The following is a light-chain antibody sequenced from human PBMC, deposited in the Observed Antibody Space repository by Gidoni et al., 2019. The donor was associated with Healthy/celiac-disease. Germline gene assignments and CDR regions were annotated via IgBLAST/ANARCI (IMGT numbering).Light chain of an antibody. J-gene: IGLJ2*01. Sequence: SSELTQGPAVSVALGQTVRITCQGDSLRSYYASWYQQKPGQAPVLVIYGKNNRPSGIPDRFSGSSSGNTASLTITGAQAEDEADYYCNSRDSSGNHLGGVFGGGTKLTVL. CDR2: GKN. CDR3: NSRDSSGNHLGGV. V-gene: IGLV3-19*01. CDR1: SLRSYY.